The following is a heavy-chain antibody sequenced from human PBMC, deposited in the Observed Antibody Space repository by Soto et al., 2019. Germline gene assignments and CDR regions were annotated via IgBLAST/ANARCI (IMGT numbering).Heavy chain of an antibody. CDR2: ISYDGSNK. Sequence: PGGSLRLSCAASGFTFSSYGMHWVRQAPGKGLEWVAVISYDGSNKYYADSVKGRFTISRDNSKNTLYLQMNSLRAEDTAVYYCAKTTTLAQLWLAGYAFDIWGQGTMVTVSS. J-gene: IGHJ3*02. CDR3: AKTTTLAQLWLAGYAFDI. V-gene: IGHV3-30*18. D-gene: IGHD5-18*01. CDR1: GFTFSSYG.